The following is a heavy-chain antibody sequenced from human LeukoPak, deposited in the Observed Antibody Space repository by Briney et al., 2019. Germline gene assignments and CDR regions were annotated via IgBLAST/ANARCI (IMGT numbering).Heavy chain of an antibody. CDR1: GFTFSSYS. J-gene: IGHJ4*02. Sequence: GGSLRLSCAASGFTFSSYSMNWVRQAPGKGLEWVSSISSSSSYIYYADSVKGRFTISRVNAKNSLYLQMNSLRAEDTAVYYCARVSSGWYEGFDYWGQGTLVTVSS. CDR2: ISSSSSYI. CDR3: ARVSSGWYEGFDY. V-gene: IGHV3-21*01. D-gene: IGHD6-19*01.